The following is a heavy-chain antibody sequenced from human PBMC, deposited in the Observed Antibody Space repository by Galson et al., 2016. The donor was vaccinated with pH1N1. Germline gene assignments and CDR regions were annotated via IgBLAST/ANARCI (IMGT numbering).Heavy chain of an antibody. D-gene: IGHD2-15*01. CDR1: GGSINSHY. Sequence: LSLTCTVSGGSINSHYWNWIRQPPGKALEWIGYISKSGVTSYNPSLKSRVTISLDTSNNQFSLRLTSVTAADTAVYYCAKRDTVGYYYFDYWGQGALVTVSA. CDR2: ISKSGVT. J-gene: IGHJ4*02. CDR3: AKRDTVGYYYFDY. V-gene: IGHV4-59*11.